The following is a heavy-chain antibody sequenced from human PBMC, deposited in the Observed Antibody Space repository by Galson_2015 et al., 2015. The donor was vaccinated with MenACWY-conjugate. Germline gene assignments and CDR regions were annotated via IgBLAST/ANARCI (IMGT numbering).Heavy chain of an antibody. CDR2: ISSNGGST. CDR3: VKDRISQGDGLRGDSFDY. CDR1: GFTFSSYA. V-gene: IGHV3-64D*06. Sequence: SLRLSCAASGFTFSSYAMHWVRQAPGKGLEYVSAISSNGGSTYYADSVKGRFTISRDNSKNTLYLQMSSLRAEDTAVYYCVKDRISQGDGLRGDSFDYCGQGTLVTVSS. D-gene: IGHD1-14*01. J-gene: IGHJ4*02.